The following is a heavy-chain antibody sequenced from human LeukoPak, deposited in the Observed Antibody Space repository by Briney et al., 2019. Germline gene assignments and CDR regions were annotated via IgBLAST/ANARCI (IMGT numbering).Heavy chain of an antibody. CDR3: TKDLMTGFSSGWYFAY. D-gene: IGHD6-19*01. J-gene: IGHJ4*02. CDR1: GFTFNGYA. V-gene: IGHV3-23*01. Sequence: SGGSLRLSCEGSGFTFNGYAFSWVRQAPGKGLEWVAVTGGSDDNTHYADSVKGRFTISRDNSEKRLFLQMNSLRHDDSALYYCTKDLMTGFSSGWYFAYWGQGTLVTVSS. CDR2: TGGSDDNT.